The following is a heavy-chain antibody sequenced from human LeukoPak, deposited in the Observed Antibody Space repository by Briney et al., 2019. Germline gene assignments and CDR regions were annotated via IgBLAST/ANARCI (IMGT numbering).Heavy chain of an antibody. CDR1: GFTFSSYE. D-gene: IGHD6-19*01. CDR2: ISSSGSTI. J-gene: IGHJ5*02. CDR3: ARDGPGSGWTSWNWFDP. Sequence: GGPLRLSCAASGFTFSSYEMNWVRQAPGKGLEWVSYISSSGSTIYYADSVKGRFTISRDNAKNSLYLQMNSLRAEDTAVYYCARDGPGSGWTSWNWFDPWGQGTLVTVSS. V-gene: IGHV3-48*03.